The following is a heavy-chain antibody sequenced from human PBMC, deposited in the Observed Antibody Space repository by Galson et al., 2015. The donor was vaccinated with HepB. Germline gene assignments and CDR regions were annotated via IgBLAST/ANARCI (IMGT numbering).Heavy chain of an antibody. D-gene: IGHD2-2*01. CDR2: ISRSGSNR. Sequence: SLRLSCAASGFTFSTYSMNWVRQAPGKGLEWISYISRSGSNRYYADSVNGRFTISRDGAKNSLYLQMNSLRDEDTAVYYCTRDRYCTSTTCSGYYYGMDVWGQGTTVTVSS. V-gene: IGHV3-48*02. CDR1: GFTFSTYS. CDR3: TRDRYCTSTTCSGYYYGMDV. J-gene: IGHJ6*02.